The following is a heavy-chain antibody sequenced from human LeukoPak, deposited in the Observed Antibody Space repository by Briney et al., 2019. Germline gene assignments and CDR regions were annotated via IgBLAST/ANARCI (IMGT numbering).Heavy chain of an antibody. Sequence: GRSLRLSCAASGFTFSSYGMHWVRQAPGKGLEWVAVISYDGSNKYYADSVKGRFTISRDNSTNTLYLQMNSLRAEDTAVYYCAKDGSNGDYGDYAEVDYWGQGTLVTVSS. CDR3: AKDGSNGDYGDYAEVDY. CDR2: ISYDGSNK. D-gene: IGHD4-17*01. J-gene: IGHJ4*02. CDR1: GFTFSSYG. V-gene: IGHV3-30*18.